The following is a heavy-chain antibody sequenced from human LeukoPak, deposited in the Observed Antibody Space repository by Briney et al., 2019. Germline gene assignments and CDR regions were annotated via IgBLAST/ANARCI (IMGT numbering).Heavy chain of an antibody. J-gene: IGHJ4*02. D-gene: IGHD1-26*01. CDR1: GYTFTSYG. V-gene: IGHV1-18*01. CDR2: ISAYNGNT. CDR3: ARVPYHNSGSYSLDY. Sequence: ASVKVSCKASGYTFTSYGISWVRQAPGQGLEWMGWISAYNGNTNYAQKLQGRVTMTTDTSTSTAYMELRSLRSDDTAVYYCARVPYHNSGSYSLDYWGQGTLVTVSS.